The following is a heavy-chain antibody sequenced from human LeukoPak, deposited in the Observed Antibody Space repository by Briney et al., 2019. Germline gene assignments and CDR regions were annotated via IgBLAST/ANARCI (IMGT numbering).Heavy chain of an antibody. V-gene: IGHV3-48*03. CDR3: ARRRTAVLSP. CDR2: ISSSGSTI. D-gene: IGHD2-2*01. Sequence: GGSLRLSCAASGFTFSSYEMNWVRQAPGKGLEWVSYISSSGSTIYYADSVKGRFTISRDNARNSLYLQMNSLRAEDTAVYYCARRRTAVLSPWGQGTLVTVSS. J-gene: IGHJ5*02. CDR1: GFTFSSYE.